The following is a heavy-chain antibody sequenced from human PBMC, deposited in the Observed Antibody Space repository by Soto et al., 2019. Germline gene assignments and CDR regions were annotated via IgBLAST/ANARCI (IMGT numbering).Heavy chain of an antibody. CDR2: VSTHYGNT. D-gene: IGHD2-15*01. Sequence: QVQVVQSGGEVKKPGASVKVSCKPSGYNFTSYSISWFRQAPGQGLEWMGWVSTHYGNTKYAQKFEGRVSMTADTSTNTAYMELRNLKSDDPSIYYCARGVGVPVMDYWDEGNLLTVSS. CDR3: ARGVGVPVMDY. V-gene: IGHV1-18*04. J-gene: IGHJ4*02. CDR1: GYNFTSYS.